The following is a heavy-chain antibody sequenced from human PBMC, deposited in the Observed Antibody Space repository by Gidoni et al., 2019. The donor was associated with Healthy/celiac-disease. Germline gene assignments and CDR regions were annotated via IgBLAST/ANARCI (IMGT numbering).Heavy chain of an antibody. CDR1: GFTFSSYA. V-gene: IGHV3-30-3*01. J-gene: IGHJ6*02. CDR2: ISYDGSNK. D-gene: IGHD6-19*01. Sequence: QVQLVESGGGVVQPGRSLRLSCAASGFTFSSYAMHWVRQAPGKGLEGGAVISYDGSNKYYADSVKGRFTISRDNSKNTLYLQMNSLRAEDTAVYYCARDPGASSGWLYYYYGMDVWGQGTTVTVSS. CDR3: ARDPGASSGWLYYYYGMDV.